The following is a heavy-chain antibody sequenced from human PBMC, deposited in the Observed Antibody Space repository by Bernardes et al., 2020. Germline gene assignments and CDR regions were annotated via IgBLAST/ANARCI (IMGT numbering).Heavy chain of an antibody. Sequence: GGSLRLSCAASGFTFSSYSMNWVRQAPGKGLEWVSSISTSSSIIYYADSLKGRFTISRDNAKNSLYVQMNSLRAEDTAVYYCARGGGSLDYWGQGTLVSVS. J-gene: IGHJ4*02. CDR2: ISTSSSII. CDR3: ARGGGSLDY. D-gene: IGHD2-15*01. V-gene: IGHV3-21*01. CDR1: GFTFSSYS.